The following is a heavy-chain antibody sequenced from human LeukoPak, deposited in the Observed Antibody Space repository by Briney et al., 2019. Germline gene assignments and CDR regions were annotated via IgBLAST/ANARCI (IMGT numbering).Heavy chain of an antibody. CDR2: INPNSGGT. V-gene: IGHV1-2*02. CDR1: GYTFTGYY. CDR3: ARLAGIVVVPAAGGDY. Sequence: GASVKVSCKASGYTFTGYYMHWVRQAPRQGLEWMGWINPNSGGTNYAQKFQGRVTMTRDTSISTAYMELSRLRSDDTAVYYCARLAGIVVVPAAGGDYWGQGTLVTVSS. D-gene: IGHD2-2*01. J-gene: IGHJ4*02.